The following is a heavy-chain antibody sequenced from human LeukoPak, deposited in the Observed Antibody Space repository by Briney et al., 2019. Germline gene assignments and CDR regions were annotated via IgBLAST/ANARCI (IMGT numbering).Heavy chain of an antibody. Sequence: GGSLRLSCAVSGFNVSSHHMNWVRQAPGKGLEWVSVIYSGGFSGGGPHYADSVKGRFTTSSESSKNTLYLQMNSLRVDDTAVYYCGRGAALNWNSGGIDYWGQGTLVTVS. CDR1: GFNVSSHH. CDR3: GRGAALNWNSGGIDY. CDR2: IYSGGFSGGGP. J-gene: IGHJ4*02. V-gene: IGHV3-66*01. D-gene: IGHD1-1*01.